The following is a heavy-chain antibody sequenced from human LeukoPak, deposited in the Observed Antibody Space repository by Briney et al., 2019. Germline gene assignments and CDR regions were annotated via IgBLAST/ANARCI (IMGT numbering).Heavy chain of an antibody. D-gene: IGHD3-22*01. J-gene: IGHJ4*02. CDR3: ARGSSVYDSSGYYFKL. CDR1: GGTFSSYA. CDR2: IIPVFGTA. Sequence: SVKVSCKASGGTFSSYAISWVRQAPGQGLEWMGGIIPVFGTANYAQKFQGRVTITADESTSAAYMELSSLRSEDTAVYYCARGSSVYDSSGYYFKLWGQGTLVTVSS. V-gene: IGHV1-69*13.